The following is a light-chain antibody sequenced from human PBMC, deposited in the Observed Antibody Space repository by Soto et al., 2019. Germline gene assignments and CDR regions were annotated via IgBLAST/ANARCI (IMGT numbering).Light chain of an antibody. V-gene: IGKV1-5*01. CDR1: QSISKW. J-gene: IGKJ1*01. CDR3: QQYSTFLWT. CDR2: DAS. Sequence: DIQMTQSPSTLSASVGDRVTITCRASQSISKWLAWSQQKPGKAPKLLIYDASTLETGVPSRFSGSASGTELTITISSLQPDDFETYYCQQYSTFLWTFGQGTKVDIK.